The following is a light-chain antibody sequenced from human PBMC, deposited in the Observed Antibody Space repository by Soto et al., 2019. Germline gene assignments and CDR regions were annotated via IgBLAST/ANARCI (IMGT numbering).Light chain of an antibody. Sequence: QSVLTQPPSVSAAPGQKVTNSCSGSSSNIVNNYVSWYQQLPGTAPKLLIYENNKRPSGIPDRFSGSKSGTSATLGITGLQPGDEADYYCGTWDSSLRVFWVFGGGTKLTVL. CDR2: ENN. CDR1: SSNIVNNY. V-gene: IGLV1-51*02. CDR3: GTWDSSLRVFWV. J-gene: IGLJ3*02.